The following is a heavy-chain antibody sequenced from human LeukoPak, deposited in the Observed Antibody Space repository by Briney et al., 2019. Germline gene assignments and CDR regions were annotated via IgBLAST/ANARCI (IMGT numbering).Heavy chain of an antibody. D-gene: IGHD6-19*01. V-gene: IGHV3-33*06. Sequence: GGSLRLSCAASGFTFSSYGMQWVRQAPGKGLEGVAVVWYDGSNKYYADSVKGRFTISRDNSKNTLYLQMNSLRAEDTAVYYCAKDRLAYSSGWYYFDYWGQGTLVTVSS. J-gene: IGHJ4*02. CDR2: VWYDGSNK. CDR1: GFTFSSYG. CDR3: AKDRLAYSSGWYYFDY.